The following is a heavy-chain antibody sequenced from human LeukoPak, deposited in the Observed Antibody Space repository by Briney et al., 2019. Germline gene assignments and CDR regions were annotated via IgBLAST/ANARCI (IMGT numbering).Heavy chain of an antibody. J-gene: IGHJ3*02. Sequence: SETLSLTCAVSGYSISSGYYWGWIRQPPGKGLEWIGSIYHSGSTYYNPSLKSRVTISVDTSKNQFSLKLSSVTAADTAVYYCARTIFGVVINAFDIWGQGTMVTVPS. CDR2: IYHSGST. V-gene: IGHV4-38-2*01. CDR1: GYSISSGYY. CDR3: ARTIFGVVINAFDI. D-gene: IGHD3-3*01.